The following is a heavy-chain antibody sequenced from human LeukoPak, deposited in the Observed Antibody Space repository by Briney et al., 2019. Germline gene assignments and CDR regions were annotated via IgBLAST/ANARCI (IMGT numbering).Heavy chain of an antibody. CDR2: IKQDGSEK. J-gene: IGHJ6*03. V-gene: IGHV3-7*01. CDR1: GFTFSSYW. CDR3: ARDQGYSPYYYYMDV. Sequence: GSLRLSCAASGFTFSSYWMSWVRQAPGKGLEWVANIKQDGSEKYYADSVKGRFTISRDNAKNSLYLQMNSLRAEDTAVYYCARDQGYSPYYYYMDVWGKGTTVTVSS. D-gene: IGHD4-11*01.